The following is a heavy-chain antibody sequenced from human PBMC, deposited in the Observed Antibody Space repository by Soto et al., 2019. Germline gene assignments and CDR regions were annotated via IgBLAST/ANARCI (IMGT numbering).Heavy chain of an antibody. CDR1: GYSFTSYW. CDR2: IDPSDSYT. CDR3: ASSITIFGVVTADYYYYGMDV. D-gene: IGHD3-3*01. V-gene: IGHV5-10-1*01. Sequence: GESLKISCKGSGYSFTSYWISWVRQMPGKGLEWMGRIDPSDSYTNYSPSFQGHVTISADKSISTAYLQWSSLKASDTAMYYCASSITIFGVVTADYYYYGMDVWGQGTTVTVSS. J-gene: IGHJ6*02.